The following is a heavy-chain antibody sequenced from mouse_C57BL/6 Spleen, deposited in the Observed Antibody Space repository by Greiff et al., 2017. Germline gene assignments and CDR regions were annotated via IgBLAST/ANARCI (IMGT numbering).Heavy chain of an antibody. D-gene: IGHD2-1*01. CDR3: ARGGNGNYGGCFDY. CDR1: GFTIKNTS. CDR2: IDPANGNT. Sequence: VQLQQSVAELVRPGASVKLSCTASGFTIKNTSMHWVKQRPEQGLEWIGRIDPANGNTKYAPKFQGKATITADTSSNTAYLQLSSLTSEDTAIYYCARGGNGNYGGCFDYWGEGTTLTVSS. J-gene: IGHJ2*01. V-gene: IGHV14-3*01.